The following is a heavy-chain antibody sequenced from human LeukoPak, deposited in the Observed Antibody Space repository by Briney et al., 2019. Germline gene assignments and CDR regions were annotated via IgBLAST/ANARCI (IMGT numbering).Heavy chain of an antibody. CDR2: INHSGST. CDR1: GGSFSGYY. D-gene: IGHD2-15*01. CDR3: ARGSHCSGGSCYRGRAFDI. V-gene: IGHV4-34*01. J-gene: IGHJ3*02. Sequence: PSETLSLTCAVYGGSFSGYYWSWIRQPPGKGLEWIGEINHSGSTNYNPSLKSRVTISVDTSKNQFSLKLSSVTAADTAVYYCARGSHCSGGSCYRGRAFDIWGQGTMVTVSS.